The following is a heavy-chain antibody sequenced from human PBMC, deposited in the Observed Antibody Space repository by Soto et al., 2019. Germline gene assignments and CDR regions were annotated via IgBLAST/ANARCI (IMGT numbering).Heavy chain of an antibody. D-gene: IGHD2-21*01. CDR3: AGGGGDLYTWFDP. Sequence: GESLKISCKGSGYSFTSYWISWVRQMPGKGLEWMGRIDPSDSYTNYSPSFQGHVTISADKSISTAYLQWSSLKASDTAMYYCAGGGGDLYTWFDPWGQGTLVTVSS. J-gene: IGHJ5*02. CDR2: IDPSDSYT. CDR1: GYSFTSYW. V-gene: IGHV5-10-1*01.